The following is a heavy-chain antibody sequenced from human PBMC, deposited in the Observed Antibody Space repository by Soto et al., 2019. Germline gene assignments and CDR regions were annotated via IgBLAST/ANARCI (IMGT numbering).Heavy chain of an antibody. CDR2: VNHDGKT. V-gene: IGHV4-39*01. CDR1: GGSISSSSYY. J-gene: IGHJ4*02. Sequence: PSETLSLTCTVSGGSISSSSYYWGWVRQAPGKGLEWIGEVNHDGKTYYKPSLKSRLSISVDTSKAQFSLRLTSVSAADMAVYYCASARWNYWGRGTVVTVS. D-gene: IGHD6-6*01. CDR3: ASARWNY.